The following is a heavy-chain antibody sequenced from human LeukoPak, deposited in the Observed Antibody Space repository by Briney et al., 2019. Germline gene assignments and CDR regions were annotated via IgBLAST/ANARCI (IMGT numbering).Heavy chain of an antibody. CDR3: ARVGSSSGYYPR. Sequence: PSETLSLTCTVSGGSISSASYYWGWIRQPPGKGLEWIGTIYYSGSTYYNPSLKSRVTISVDTSKNQFSLKLSSVTAADTAVYYCARVGSSSGYYPRWGQGTLVTVSS. CDR1: GGSISSASYY. J-gene: IGHJ4*02. D-gene: IGHD3-22*01. V-gene: IGHV4-39*07. CDR2: IYYSGST.